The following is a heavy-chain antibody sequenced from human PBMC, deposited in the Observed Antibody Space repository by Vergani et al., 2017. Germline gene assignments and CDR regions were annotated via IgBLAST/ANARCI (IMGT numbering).Heavy chain of an antibody. CDR3: ARDYDSGPPQSRRLLYDIGWFDP. D-gene: IGHD3-3*01. Sequence: EVLLVESGGGLVQPGGSLRLSCAASGFTFSAYWMNWVRQAPGKGLEWVANIKQDGSEKYYVDSVKGRFTISRDNANNLVYLQMSSVRADDTAVYYCARDYDSGPPQSRRLLYDIGWFDPWGQGTLVTVSS. CDR2: IKQDGSEK. J-gene: IGHJ5*02. V-gene: IGHV3-7*01. CDR1: GFTFSAYW.